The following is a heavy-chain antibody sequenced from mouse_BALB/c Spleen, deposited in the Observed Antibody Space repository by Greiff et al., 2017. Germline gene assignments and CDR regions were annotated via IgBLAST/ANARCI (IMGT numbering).Heavy chain of an antibody. V-gene: IGHV2-9*02. Sequence: VQLVESGPGLVAPSQSLSITCTVSGFSLTSYGVHWVRQPPGKGLEWLGVIWAGGSTNYNSALMSRLSISKDNSKSQVFLKMNSLQTDDTAMYYCARDRDYYGSSYYAMDYWGQGTSVTVSS. CDR3: ARDRDYYGSSYYAMDY. CDR1: GFSLTSYG. J-gene: IGHJ4*01. CDR2: IWAGGST. D-gene: IGHD1-1*01.